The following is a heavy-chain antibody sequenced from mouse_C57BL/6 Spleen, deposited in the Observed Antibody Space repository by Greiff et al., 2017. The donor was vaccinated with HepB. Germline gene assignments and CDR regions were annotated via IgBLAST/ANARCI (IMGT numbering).Heavy chain of an antibody. CDR3: ARRGRSLPDY. CDR2: IYPGDGDT. J-gene: IGHJ2*01. Sequence: VKLMESGAELVKPGASVKISCKASGYAFSSYWMNWVKQRPGKGLEWIGQIYPGDGDTNYNGKFKGKATLTADKSSSTAYMQLSSLTSEDSAVYFCARRGRSLPDYWGQGTTLTVSS. CDR1: GYAFSSYW. D-gene: IGHD2-10*01. V-gene: IGHV1-80*01.